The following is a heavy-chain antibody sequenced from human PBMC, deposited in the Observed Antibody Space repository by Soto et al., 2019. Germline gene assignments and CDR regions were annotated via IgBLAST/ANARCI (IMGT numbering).Heavy chain of an antibody. D-gene: IGHD2-15*01. CDR1: GGSIGSPGYY. CDR2: IYNSGDT. CDR3: SGGLAGYCGLGYDSVCDLDP. Sequence: QVQLQESGPGLVEPSQTLSLTCSVSGGSIGSPGYYWSWIRQLPGKGLEWIGYIYNSGDTFYNPSLQGRVTLSTETSETPFSPRRTSVSPAATSFLNCSGGLAGYCGLGYDSVCDLDPGGRGARVIVCS. V-gene: IGHV4-31*03. J-gene: IGHJ2*01.